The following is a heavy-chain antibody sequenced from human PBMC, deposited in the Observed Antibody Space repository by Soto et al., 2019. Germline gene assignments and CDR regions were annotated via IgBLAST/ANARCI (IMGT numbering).Heavy chain of an antibody. Sequence: QVQLVQSGAEVKKPGASVKVSCKASGYTFTGYYMYWVRQAPGQGLEWMGWINPNSGGTNYAQKFQGWVTMTRDTSISTAYMELSRLRSDDTAVYYCARGILGYCSGGSCEHFDYWGQGTLVTVSS. CDR1: GYTFTGYY. CDR3: ARGILGYCSGGSCEHFDY. J-gene: IGHJ4*02. V-gene: IGHV1-2*04. D-gene: IGHD2-15*01. CDR2: INPNSGGT.